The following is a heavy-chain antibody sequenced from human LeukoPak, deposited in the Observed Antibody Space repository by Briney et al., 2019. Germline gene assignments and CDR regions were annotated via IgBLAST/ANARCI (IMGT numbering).Heavy chain of an antibody. Sequence: GGSLRLSCAASGFTFSSYAMSWVRQAPGKGLEWVSAISGSGGSTYYADSVKGRFTISRDNSKNTLYLQMNSLRAEDTAVYYCAKDYHIVVVTAIPLDYWGQGTLVTASS. J-gene: IGHJ4*02. V-gene: IGHV3-23*01. CDR1: GFTFSSYA. CDR3: AKDYHIVVVTAIPLDY. CDR2: ISGSGGST. D-gene: IGHD2-21*02.